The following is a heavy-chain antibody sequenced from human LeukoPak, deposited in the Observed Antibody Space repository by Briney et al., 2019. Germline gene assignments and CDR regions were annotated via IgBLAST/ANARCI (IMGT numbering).Heavy chain of an antibody. J-gene: IGHJ6*03. CDR1: GYTFTSYY. CDR3: ARECGIAVARSWYYYYMDV. V-gene: IGHV1-46*01. Sequence: GASVKASCKASGYTFTSYYMHWVRQAPGQGLEWMGIINPSGGSTSYAQKFQGRVTMTRDMSTSTVYMELSSLRSEDTAVYYCARECGIAVARSWYYYYMDVWGKGTTVTVSS. D-gene: IGHD6-19*01. CDR2: INPSGGST.